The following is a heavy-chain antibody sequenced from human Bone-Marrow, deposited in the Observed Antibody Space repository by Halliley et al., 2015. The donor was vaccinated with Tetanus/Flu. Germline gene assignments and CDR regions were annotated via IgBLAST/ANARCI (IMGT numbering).Heavy chain of an antibody. CDR3: AMSGRGYGYDA. J-gene: IGHJ4*02. D-gene: IGHD5-18*01. V-gene: IGHV4-59*01. Sequence: EWIGEIPYSGSSNYNPTLKSRIPLSVDTSKNQLSLKLISVPAADTAVYYCAMSGRGYGYDAWGRGTLVTVSS. CDR2: IPYSGSS.